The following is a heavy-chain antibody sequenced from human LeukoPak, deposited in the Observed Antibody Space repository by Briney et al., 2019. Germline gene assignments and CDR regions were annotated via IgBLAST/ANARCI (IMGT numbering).Heavy chain of an antibody. Sequence: ASVKVSCKASGYTFTSYGISWVRQAPGQGLEWMGWISAYSGNTNYAQKLQGRVTMTTDTSTSTAYMELRSLRSDDTAVYYCAIYPSYYYGMDVWGQGTTVTVSS. CDR1: GYTFTSYG. CDR3: AIYPSYYYGMDV. CDR2: ISAYSGNT. D-gene: IGHD2-2*02. V-gene: IGHV1-18*01. J-gene: IGHJ6*02.